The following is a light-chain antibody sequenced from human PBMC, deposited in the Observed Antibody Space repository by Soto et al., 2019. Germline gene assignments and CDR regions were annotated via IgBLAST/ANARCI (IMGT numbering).Light chain of an antibody. J-gene: IGLJ1*01. CDR1: SSDVGGYNY. CDR3: SPYTSSSTYV. Sequence: QSALTQPASVSVSPGQSITISCTGTSSDVGGYNYVSWYQQHPGKAPKLMIYEVSNRPSGVSNRFSGSKSGNTASLTISGLQAEDEADYYCSPYTSSSTYVFGTGTKVTVL. V-gene: IGLV2-14*01. CDR2: EVS.